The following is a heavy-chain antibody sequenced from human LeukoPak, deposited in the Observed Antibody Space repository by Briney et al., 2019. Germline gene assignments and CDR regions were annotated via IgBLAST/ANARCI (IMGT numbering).Heavy chain of an antibody. Sequence: GRSLRLSCAASGFTFSSYSMNWVRQAPGKGLEWVSSISSTSSYIYYADSVKGRFTISRDNANNSLYLQMNSLRAEDTAVYYCARDPGGATNYYFDYWGQGTLVTVSS. D-gene: IGHD1-26*01. CDR3: ARDPGGATNYYFDY. V-gene: IGHV3-21*01. CDR1: GFTFSSYS. CDR2: ISSTSSYI. J-gene: IGHJ4*02.